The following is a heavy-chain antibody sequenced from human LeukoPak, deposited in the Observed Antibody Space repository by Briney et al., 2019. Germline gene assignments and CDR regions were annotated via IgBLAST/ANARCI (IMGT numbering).Heavy chain of an antibody. J-gene: IGHJ4*02. D-gene: IGHD3-22*01. CDR2: ISSNGGST. CDR3: ARGPTPTYYYDSSGSLGTFAY. Sequence: PGGSLRLSCAASGFTFSSYAMHWVRQAPGKGLGYVSAISSNGGSTYYANSVKGRFTISRDNSKNTLYLQMGSLRAEDMAVYYCARGPTPTYYYDSSGSLGTFAYWGQGTLVTVSS. CDR1: GFTFSSYA. V-gene: IGHV3-64*01.